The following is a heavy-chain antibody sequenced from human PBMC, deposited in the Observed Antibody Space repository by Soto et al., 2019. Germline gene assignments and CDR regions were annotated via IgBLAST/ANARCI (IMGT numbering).Heavy chain of an antibody. J-gene: IGHJ4*02. CDR1: GYSFTTYW. CDR3: ARSYGGNSHFDY. D-gene: IGHD4-17*01. CDR2: IYPGDSDT. V-gene: IGHV5-51*01. Sequence: CESLKFSCKGSGYSFTTYWIGWVRQMPGKGLDWMGIIYPGDSDTRYSPSFQGQVTISADKSISTAYLQWSSLKASDIAMYYCARSYGGNSHFDYWGQGTLVTVSS.